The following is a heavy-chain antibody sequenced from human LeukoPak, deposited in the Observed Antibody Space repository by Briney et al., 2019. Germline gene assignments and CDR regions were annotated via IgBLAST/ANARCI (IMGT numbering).Heavy chain of an antibody. J-gene: IGHJ4*02. CDR3: ARGRWLKSDLDY. CDR1: GFTFSSYS. CDR2: ISSSSSYI. V-gene: IGHV3-21*01. D-gene: IGHD5-24*01. Sequence: PGGSLRLSCAASGFTFSSYSMNWVRQAPGKGLEWVSSISSSSSYIYYADSVKGRFTISRDNAKNSLYLQMNSLRAEDTAVYYCARGRWLKSDLDYWGQGTLVTVSS.